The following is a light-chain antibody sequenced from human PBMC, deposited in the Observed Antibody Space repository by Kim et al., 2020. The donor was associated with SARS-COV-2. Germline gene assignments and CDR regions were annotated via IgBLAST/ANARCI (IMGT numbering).Light chain of an antibody. V-gene: IGKV3-11*01. CDR2: DAF. CDR3: QQRSNWPLT. CDR1: QSVSSY. Sequence: WSPGESATLSCRASQSVSSYLAWYQQKPGQAPRLLIYDAFNRATGIPARFSGSGSGTDFTLTISSLEPEDFAVYYCQQRSNWPLTFGGGTKVDIK. J-gene: IGKJ4*01.